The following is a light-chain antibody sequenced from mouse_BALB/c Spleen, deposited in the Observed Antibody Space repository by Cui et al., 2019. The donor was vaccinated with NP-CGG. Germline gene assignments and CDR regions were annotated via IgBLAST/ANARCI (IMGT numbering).Light chain of an antibody. J-gene: IGLJ1*01. CDR2: GTN. Sequence: QAVVPQEYALTTSPGETVTLTCRSSTGAVTTSNYANWVQEKPGHLFTGLIGGTNNRAPGVPARFSGSLIGDKVALTITGAQTEDEAIYFCALWYSNHWVFGGGTKLTVL. V-gene: IGLV1*01. CDR1: TGAVTTSNY. CDR3: ALWYSNHWV.